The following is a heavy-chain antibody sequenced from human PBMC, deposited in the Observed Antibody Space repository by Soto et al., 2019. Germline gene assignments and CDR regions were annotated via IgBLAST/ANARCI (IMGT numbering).Heavy chain of an antibody. V-gene: IGHV1-69*12. CDR3: AKPAANYYYYGMDV. CDR1: GGTFSSYA. D-gene: IGHD2-2*01. CDR2: IIPIFGTA. Sequence: QVQLVQSGAEVKKPGSSVKVSYKASGGTFSSYAISWVRQAPGQGLAWMGGIIPIFGTANYAQKFQGRVTITADEATSTAYMELSSLRSEDTAVYYCAKPAANYYYYGMDVWGQGTTVTVSS. J-gene: IGHJ6*02.